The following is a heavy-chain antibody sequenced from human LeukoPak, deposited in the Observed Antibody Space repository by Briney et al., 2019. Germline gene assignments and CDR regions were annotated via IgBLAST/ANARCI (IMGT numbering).Heavy chain of an antibody. CDR2: IYSGGST. V-gene: IGHV3-53*01. Sequence: GGSLRLSCAASGFTVSSNYMSWVRQAPGKGLEWVSVIYSGGSTYYADSVKGRFTISRDNSKNTMYLQMNSLRAEDTAVYYCAKDQLGTWLFDHWGQGTLVTVSS. CDR3: AKDQLGTWLFDH. J-gene: IGHJ4*02. CDR1: GFTVSSNY. D-gene: IGHD6-13*01.